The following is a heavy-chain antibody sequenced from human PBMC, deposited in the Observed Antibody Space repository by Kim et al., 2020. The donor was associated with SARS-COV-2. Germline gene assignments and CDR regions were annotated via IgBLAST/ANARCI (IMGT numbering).Heavy chain of an antibody. CDR2: IIPVLGIA. D-gene: IGHD6-13*01. CDR1: GGSFSNYA. CDR3: GGSTTGYSSSWYYFDY. J-gene: IGHJ4*02. V-gene: IGHV1-69*04. Sequence: SVKVSCKASGGSFSNYAITWVRQAPGQGLEWMGRIIPVLGIANYAPKFQDRVTITADKSTSTAYMELSSLRSEDTAVYYCGGSTTGYSSSWYYFDYWGQGTLVIVSS.